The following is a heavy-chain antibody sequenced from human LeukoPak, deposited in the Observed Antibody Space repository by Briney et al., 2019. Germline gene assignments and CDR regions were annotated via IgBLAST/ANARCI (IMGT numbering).Heavy chain of an antibody. CDR2: ISGSGGST. D-gene: IGHD2-2*01. CDR3: AKGPSSVVVPAAMGNWFDP. V-gene: IGHV3-23*01. Sequence: GGSLRLSCAASGFTFSSYAMSWVRQAPGKGLEWVSAISGSGGSTYYADSVKGRFTIYRDNSKNTLYLQINSLRAEDTAVYYCAKGPSSVVVPAAMGNWFDPWGQGTLVTVSS. J-gene: IGHJ5*02. CDR1: GFTFSSYA.